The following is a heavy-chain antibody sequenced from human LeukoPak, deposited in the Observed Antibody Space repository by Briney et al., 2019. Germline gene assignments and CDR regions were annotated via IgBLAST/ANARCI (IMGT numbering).Heavy chain of an antibody. J-gene: IGHJ4*02. Sequence: GGSLRLPCAASGFTFSDYYMSWIRQAPGKGLEWVSYISSSSSYTNYADSVKGRFTISRDNAKNSLYLQMNSLRAEDTAVYYWARGHGGNGFDYWGQGTLVTVSS. CDR3: ARGHGGNGFDY. D-gene: IGHD4-23*01. V-gene: IGHV3-11*03. CDR2: ISSSSSYT. CDR1: GFTFSDYY.